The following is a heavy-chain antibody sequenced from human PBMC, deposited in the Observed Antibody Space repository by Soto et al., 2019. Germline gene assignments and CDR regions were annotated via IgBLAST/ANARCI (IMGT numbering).Heavy chain of an antibody. V-gene: IGHV3-30*18. CDR2: ISYDGSNK. Sequence: GGSLRLSCAASGFTFSSYGMHWVRQAPGKGLEWVAVISYDGSNKYYADSVKGRFTNSRDNSKNTLYLQMNSLRAEDTAVYYCAKAGYSSGPKLDYWGQGTLVTVSS. CDR3: AKAGYSSGPKLDY. D-gene: IGHD6-19*01. J-gene: IGHJ4*02. CDR1: GFTFSSYG.